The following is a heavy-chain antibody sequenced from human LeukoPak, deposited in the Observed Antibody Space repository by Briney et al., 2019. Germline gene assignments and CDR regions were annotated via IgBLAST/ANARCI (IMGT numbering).Heavy chain of an antibody. D-gene: IGHD4-11*01. CDR3: ARDTRLRYSNYEDYYYYYMDV. CDR2: IYSGGST. Sequence: GGSLRLSCAASTFSFSDYYMSWIRQAPGKGLEWVSVIYSGGSTYYADSVKGRFTISRDNSKNTLYLQMNSLRAEDTAVYYCARDTRLRYSNYEDYYYYYMDVWGKGTTVTVSS. J-gene: IGHJ6*03. CDR1: TFSFSDYY. V-gene: IGHV3-53*01.